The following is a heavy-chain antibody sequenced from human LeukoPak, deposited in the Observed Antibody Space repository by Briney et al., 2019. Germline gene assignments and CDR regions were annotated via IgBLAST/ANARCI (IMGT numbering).Heavy chain of an antibody. Sequence: SVKVSCKASGYTFTGYYMHWVRQAPGQGLEWMGRIIPIFGIANYAQKFQGRVTITADKSTSTAYMELSSLRSEDTAVYYCARGGSGGDIWGQGTMVTVSS. CDR2: IIPIFGIA. D-gene: IGHD3-10*01. V-gene: IGHV1-69*04. CDR3: ARGGSGGDI. J-gene: IGHJ3*02. CDR1: GYTFTGYY.